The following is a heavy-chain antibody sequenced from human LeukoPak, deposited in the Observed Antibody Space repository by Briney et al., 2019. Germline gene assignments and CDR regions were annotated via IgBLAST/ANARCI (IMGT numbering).Heavy chain of an antibody. CDR2: MDKSGST. D-gene: IGHD6-13*01. CDR1: GGSISGFY. V-gene: IGHV4-59*08. J-gene: IGHJ4*02. CDR3: ARHSILAAAGAFDY. Sequence: SETLSLTCTVSGGSISGFYWSWIRQPPGRGLEWIGYMDKSGSTTYNPSLKSRVTISVDTSKNQFSLKLSPVTAADTAVYFCARHSILAAAGAFDYWGQGTLVTVSS.